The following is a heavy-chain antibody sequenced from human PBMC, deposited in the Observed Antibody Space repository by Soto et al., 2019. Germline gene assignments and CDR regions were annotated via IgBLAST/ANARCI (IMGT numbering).Heavy chain of an antibody. CDR1: GFTFRNYW. CDR3: ARAPSIYDRFDY. CDR2: IKQDGSEE. J-gene: IGHJ4*02. Sequence: HPGGSLRLSCAASGFTFRNYWMVWVRQAPGKGLEWVANIKQDGSEEYYVDSLKGRFTISRDNAENSLFLQMNSLRAEDAAVYYCARAPSIYDRFDYWGQGTLVTVSS. V-gene: IGHV3-7*03. D-gene: IGHD3-16*01.